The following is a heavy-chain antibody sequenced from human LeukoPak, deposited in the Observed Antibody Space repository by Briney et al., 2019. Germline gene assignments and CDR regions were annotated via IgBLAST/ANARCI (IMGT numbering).Heavy chain of an antibody. J-gene: IGHJ4*02. Sequence: ASVQVSCKASGYTFTSYAIHWVRQAPGQGLEWMGWITPSGGTNYPQKFQGRVAITWDTSITTAYMDLSRLTSDDTAVHYCARDRYGDGFAHLDYWGQGALVTVSS. CDR1: GYTFTSYA. V-gene: IGHV1-2*02. CDR3: ARDRYGDGFAHLDY. D-gene: IGHD5-24*01. CDR2: ITPSGGT.